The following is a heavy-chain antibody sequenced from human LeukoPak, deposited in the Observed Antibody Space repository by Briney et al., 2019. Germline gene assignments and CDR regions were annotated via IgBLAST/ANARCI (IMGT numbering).Heavy chain of an antibody. CDR3: ARASEGIGYFDT. CDR1: GASFSNDY. CDR2: IYHNGRT. V-gene: IGHV4-59*01. D-gene: IGHD3-3*01. Sequence: SETLSLTCTVSGASFSNDYWSWVRQAPGKGLEWVGYIYHNGRTNYSPSLKSPITMSIDTSQNQFSLKLTSVTAADTAVYYCARASEGIGYFDTWGRGSLVTVSS. J-gene: IGHJ4*02.